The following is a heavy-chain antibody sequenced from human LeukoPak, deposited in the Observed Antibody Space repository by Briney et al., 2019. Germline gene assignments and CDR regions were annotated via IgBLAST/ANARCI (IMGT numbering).Heavy chain of an antibody. CDR2: ISWNSGSI. D-gene: IGHD4-11*01. CDR1: GFTFDDYA. CDR3: AKDTYMTTGAFDI. J-gene: IGHJ3*02. V-gene: IGHV3-9*01. Sequence: PGRSLRLSCAASGFTFDDYAMHWVRQAPGKGLEWVSGISWNSGSIGYADSVKGRFTISRDNAKNSLYLQMNSLRAEDTALYYCAKDTYMTTGAFDIWGQGTMVTASS.